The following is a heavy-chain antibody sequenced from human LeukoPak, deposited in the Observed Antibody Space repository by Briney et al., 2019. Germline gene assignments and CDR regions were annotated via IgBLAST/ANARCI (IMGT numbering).Heavy chain of an antibody. CDR3: ARVPPGY. J-gene: IGHJ4*02. CDR1: GGTFSSYA. Sequence: ASVKVSCKASGGTFSSYAISWVRQAPGQGLEWMGWISAYNGNTNYAQKFQGRVTMTRDTSISTAYMELSRLRSDDTAVYYCARVPPGYWGQGTLVTVSS. CDR2: ISAYNGNT. D-gene: IGHD3-10*01. V-gene: IGHV1-18*01.